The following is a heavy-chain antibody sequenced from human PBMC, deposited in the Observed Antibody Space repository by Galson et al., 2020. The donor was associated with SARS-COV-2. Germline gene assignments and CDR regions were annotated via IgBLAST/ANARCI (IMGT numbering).Heavy chain of an antibody. CDR1: GFPFSTYY. CDR3: ARRTFGGISH. Sequence: GGSLRLSCAASGFPFSTYYMTWIRQSLGKGPEWVSYISDSGTTIYYADSVKGRFTISRDNAKSVLYLQMNSLTVEDTAVYYCARRTFGGISHWGQGTPVTVSS. CDR2: ISDSGTTI. D-gene: IGHD3-3*01. J-gene: IGHJ4*02. V-gene: IGHV3-11*01.